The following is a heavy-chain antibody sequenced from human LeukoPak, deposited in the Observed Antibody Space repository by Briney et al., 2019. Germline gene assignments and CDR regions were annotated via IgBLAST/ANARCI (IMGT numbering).Heavy chain of an antibody. J-gene: IGHJ4*01. V-gene: IGHV4-39*01. CDR1: GGSISSSSYY. D-gene: IGHD6-13*01. Sequence: SETLSLTCTVSGGSISSSSYYWSWIRQPPGKGLEWIGTIYYSGHTYYNPSLKSRVSISVDTSKNQFSLKLSSVTAADTAVCYCARQAVAGNGFDYWGQGTLVTVSS. CDR3: ARQAVAGNGFDY. CDR2: IYYSGHT.